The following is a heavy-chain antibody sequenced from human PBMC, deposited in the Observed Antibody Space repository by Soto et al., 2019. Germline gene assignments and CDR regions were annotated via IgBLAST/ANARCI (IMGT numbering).Heavy chain of an antibody. CDR1: GYTFTSYG. V-gene: IGHV1-18*01. J-gene: IGHJ4*02. D-gene: IGHD2-2*01. CDR3: AREDVFCSSTSCPIDY. CDR2: ISAYNGNT. Sequence: QVQLVQSGAEVKKPGASVKVSCKASGYTFTSYGISWVRQAPGQGLEWMGWISAYNGNTNYAQKRAGRVTMTTDTSTSTAYLGLRSLRSDDTAVYYCAREDVFCSSTSCPIDYWGQGTLVTVSS.